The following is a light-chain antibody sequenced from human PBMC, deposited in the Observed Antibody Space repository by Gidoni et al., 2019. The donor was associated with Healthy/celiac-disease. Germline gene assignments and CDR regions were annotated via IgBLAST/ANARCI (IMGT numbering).Light chain of an antibody. Sequence: SSELTHDPAVSVALGQTVRSTCQGDSLRRYYASWYQQTTGQAPVLVIYGKNNRPAGIPDRFSGSSSGNTASLTIPGAQAEDEADYYCNSRDSSGNHLVFGGGTKLTVL. CDR1: SLRRYY. V-gene: IGLV3-19*01. CDR2: GKN. CDR3: NSRDSSGNHLV. J-gene: IGLJ2*01.